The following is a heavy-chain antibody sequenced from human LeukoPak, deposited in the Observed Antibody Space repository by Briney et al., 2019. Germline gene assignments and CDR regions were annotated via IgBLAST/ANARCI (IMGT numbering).Heavy chain of an antibody. Sequence: PGGSLRLSCAASGFTFSSYAMSWVRQAPGKGLEWVSAISGSGGSTYYADSVKGRFTISRDNSKNTLYLQMNSLRAEDTAVYYCAKDRNAWLQRYYFDYWGQGTLVTVSS. J-gene: IGHJ4*02. CDR2: ISGSGGST. V-gene: IGHV3-23*01. CDR1: GFTFSSYA. CDR3: AKDRNAWLQRYYFDY. D-gene: IGHD5-24*01.